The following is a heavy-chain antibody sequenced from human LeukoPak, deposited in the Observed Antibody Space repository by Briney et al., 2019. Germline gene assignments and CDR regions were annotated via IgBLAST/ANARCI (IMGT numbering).Heavy chain of an antibody. CDR3: AKETKFSFGYGFDF. Sequence: QPGGSLRLSCAASGFTFMSYAMSWVRQGPGKGLEWVSAMSGSGDATYHADSVKGRFTISRDNSKNTLYLQMNSLRAEDTAIYYCAKETKFSFGYGFDFWGQGSQVTVSS. D-gene: IGHD5-18*01. V-gene: IGHV3-23*01. CDR1: GFTFMSYA. J-gene: IGHJ4*02. CDR2: MSGSGDAT.